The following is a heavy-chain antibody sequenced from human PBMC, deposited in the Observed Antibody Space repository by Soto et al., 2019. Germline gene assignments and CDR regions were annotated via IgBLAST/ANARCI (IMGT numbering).Heavy chain of an antibody. J-gene: IGHJ4*02. D-gene: IGHD6-19*01. CDR3: AGHWKAVSAGFAY. V-gene: IGHV4-39*01. CDR2: IYYSGST. Sequence: SLACTVSGGSISSSSYYWGWIRQPPGKGLEWIGSIYYSGSTYYHPSLKSPVTISVDTSKHECSLRLRSVTAADTSVYYCAGHWKAVSAGFAYWGQGSPVTVSS. CDR1: GGSISSSSYY.